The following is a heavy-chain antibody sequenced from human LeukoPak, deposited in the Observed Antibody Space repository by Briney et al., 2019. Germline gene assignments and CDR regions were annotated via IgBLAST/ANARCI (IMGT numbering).Heavy chain of an antibody. J-gene: IGHJ5*01. CDR1: GYTFTSYG. Sequence: ASVKVSCKASGYTFTSYGISWVRQAPGQGLEWMGWINAYNGNTNYAQKLQGRVTMTTDTSTSTAYMELRSLRSDDTAVYYCARMYSGSYYDWFDSWGQGTLVTVSS. CDR2: INAYNGNT. V-gene: IGHV1-18*01. CDR3: ARMYSGSYYDWFDS. D-gene: IGHD1-26*01.